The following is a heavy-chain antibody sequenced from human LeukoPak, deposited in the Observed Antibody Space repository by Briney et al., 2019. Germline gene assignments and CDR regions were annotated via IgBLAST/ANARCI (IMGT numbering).Heavy chain of an antibody. J-gene: IGHJ5*02. V-gene: IGHV3-66*01. D-gene: IGHD3-10*01. CDR1: GFTVSSNY. Sequence: GGSLRLSCAASGFTVSSNYMSWVRQAPGKGLEWVSVIYSGGSTYYADSVKGRFTISRDNSKNTLYLQMNSLRAEDTAVYYCAREVIRSAITMVRGVIITDWFDPWGQGTLVTVSS. CDR3: AREVIRSAITMVRGVIITDWFDP. CDR2: IYSGGST.